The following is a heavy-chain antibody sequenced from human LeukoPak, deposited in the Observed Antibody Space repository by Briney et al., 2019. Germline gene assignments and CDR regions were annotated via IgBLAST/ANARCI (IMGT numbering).Heavy chain of an antibody. V-gene: IGHV1-8*01. D-gene: IGHD3-3*01. CDR2: MNPNSGNT. J-gene: IGHJ4*02. CDR3: ARVQGFWLRPYFDY. Sequence: ASVKVSCKASGYTFNSYEVNWVRQATGQGLEWMGWMNPNSGNTGYAQKFQGRVTMTRNTSISTAYMELSSLRSEDTAVYYCARVQGFWLRPYFDYWGQGTLVTVSS. CDR1: GYTFNSYE.